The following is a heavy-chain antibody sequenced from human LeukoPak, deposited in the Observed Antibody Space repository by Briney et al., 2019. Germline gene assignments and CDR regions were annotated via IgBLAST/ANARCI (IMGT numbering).Heavy chain of an antibody. CDR3: ARDAYDFWSGYPY. J-gene: IGHJ4*02. D-gene: IGHD3-3*01. CDR1: GYTFTSYG. Sequence: GASVKVSCKASGYTFTSYGISWVRQAPGQGLEWMGRIIPILGIANYAQKFQGRVTITADKSTSTAYMELSSLRSEDTAVYYCARDAYDFWSGYPYWGQGTLVTVSS. V-gene: IGHV1-69*04. CDR2: IIPILGIA.